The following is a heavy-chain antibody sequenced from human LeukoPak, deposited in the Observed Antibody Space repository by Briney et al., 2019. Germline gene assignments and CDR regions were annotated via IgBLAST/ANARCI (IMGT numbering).Heavy chain of an antibody. CDR2: ISYDGSNK. CDR1: GFTFSSYA. V-gene: IGHV3-30*01. D-gene: IGHD6-13*01. CDR3: AREGDDIAAAVFDY. Sequence: PGRSLRLSCAASGFTFSSYAMHWVRQAPGKGLEWVAVISYDGSNKYYADSVKGRFTISRDNSKNTLYLQMNSLRAEDTAVYYCAREGDDIAAAVFDYWGQGTLVTVSS. J-gene: IGHJ4*02.